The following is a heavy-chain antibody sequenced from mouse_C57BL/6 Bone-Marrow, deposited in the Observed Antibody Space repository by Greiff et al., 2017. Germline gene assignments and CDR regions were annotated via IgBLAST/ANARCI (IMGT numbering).Heavy chain of an antibody. Sequence: QVQLQQPGAELVKPGASVKLSCKASGYTFTSYWMHWVKQRPGQGLEWIGMIHPNSGSTNYNEKFKSKATLTVDKSSSTAYMQLSSLTSEDSAVYYCARLTAQATDWFAYWGQGTLVTVSA. CDR1: GYTFTSYW. J-gene: IGHJ3*01. CDR2: IHPNSGST. D-gene: IGHD3-2*02. CDR3: ARLTAQATDWFAY. V-gene: IGHV1-64*01.